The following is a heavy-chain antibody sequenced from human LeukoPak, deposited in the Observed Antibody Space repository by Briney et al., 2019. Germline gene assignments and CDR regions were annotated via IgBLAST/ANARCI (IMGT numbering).Heavy chain of an antibody. J-gene: IGHJ4*02. CDR1: GFTFSDHY. V-gene: IGHV3-72*01. D-gene: IGHD4-23*01. Sequence: GGSLRLSCAASGFTFSDHYMDWARQAPGKGLEWVGRIRKKASSYTTEYAASVKGRFTISRDDSKNSLYLQMNSLKTQDTAMYYCAPGLDGGKSGTDVDYWGQGTLVTVSS. CDR3: APGLDGGKSGTDVDY. CDR2: IRKKASSYTT.